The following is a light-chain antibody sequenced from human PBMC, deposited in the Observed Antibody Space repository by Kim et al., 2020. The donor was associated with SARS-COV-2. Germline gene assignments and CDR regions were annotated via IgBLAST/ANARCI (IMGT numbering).Light chain of an antibody. CDR2: GAS. CDR3: QHYVNWPLT. CDR1: RSVSSH. Sequence: EIVMTQSPATLSVSPGERATLSCRASRSVSSHLPWYQQKPGQGPRVLIYGASTRATGVPDRFSGSGSGTDFTLTISSLHSEDFAVYYCQHYVNWPLTFGGGTKVDIK. J-gene: IGKJ4*01. V-gene: IGKV3-15*01.